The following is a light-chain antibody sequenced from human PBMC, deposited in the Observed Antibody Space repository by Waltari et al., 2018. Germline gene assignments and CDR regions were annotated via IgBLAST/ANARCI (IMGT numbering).Light chain of an antibody. CDR1: QSVSSN. Sequence: IVLTQSPGTLLLSTGESATLSFRASQSVSSNVAWYQKKPGQAPRILIYDASTRATSIPARFRGSGSGTEFTLTISSLQSEDFAVYYCQQYNRWPPITFGQGTRLEIK. CDR2: DAS. J-gene: IGKJ5*01. V-gene: IGKV3-15*01. CDR3: QQYNRWPPIT.